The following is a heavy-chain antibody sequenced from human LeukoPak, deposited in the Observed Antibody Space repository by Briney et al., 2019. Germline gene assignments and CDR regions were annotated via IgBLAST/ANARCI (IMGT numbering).Heavy chain of an antibody. V-gene: IGHV3-48*01. Sequence: PGGSLRLSCTASGFTFSGYAMNWVRQAPGKGPEWLSYISSSSNTIYYADAVKDRFTISRDNAKNSLYLQMNSLRAGDTAVYYCARGYSYGFDYWGQGALVTVSS. CDR1: GFTFSGYA. CDR3: ARGYSYGFDY. CDR2: ISSSSNTI. J-gene: IGHJ4*02. D-gene: IGHD5-18*01.